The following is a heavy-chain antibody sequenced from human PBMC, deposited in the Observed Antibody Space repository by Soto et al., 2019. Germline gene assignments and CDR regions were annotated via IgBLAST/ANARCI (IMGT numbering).Heavy chain of an antibody. D-gene: IGHD2-15*01. Sequence: PGGSLRLSCAASGFTFSSYAMHWVRQAPGKGLEWVAVISYDGSNKYYADSVKGRFTISRDNSKNTLYLQMNSLRAEDTAVYYCARDPGVVVAATFDYWGQGTLVTVSS. J-gene: IGHJ4*02. CDR2: ISYDGSNK. CDR1: GFTFSSYA. V-gene: IGHV3-30-3*01. CDR3: ARDPGVVVAATFDY.